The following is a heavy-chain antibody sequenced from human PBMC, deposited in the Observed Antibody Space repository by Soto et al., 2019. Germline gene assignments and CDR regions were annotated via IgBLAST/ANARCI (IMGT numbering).Heavy chain of an antibody. CDR3: ARVYCGGDCYWSDAFDI. V-gene: IGHV4-59*01. CDR2: IYYSGST. CDR1: GGSISSYY. Sequence: QVQLQESGPGLVKPSETLSLTCTVSGGSISSYYWSWIRQPPGKGLEWIGYIYYSGSTNYNPSLKSRVTISVDTPKNQFSLKLSSVTAADTAVYYCARVYCGGDCYWSDAFDIWGQGTMVTVSS. D-gene: IGHD2-21*02. J-gene: IGHJ3*02.